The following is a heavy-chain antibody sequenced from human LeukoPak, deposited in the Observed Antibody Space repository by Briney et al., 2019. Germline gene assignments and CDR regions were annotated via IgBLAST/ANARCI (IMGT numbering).Heavy chain of an antibody. Sequence: KPSETLSLTCTVSGASISSSGYYWGWVRQPPGKGLEWIGSIYYSGSTYYIPSLRSRITISLDTSKSQFSLKLSSVTAADTAVYYCARDGGNFDIDYWGQGTLVTVSS. CDR3: ARDGGNFDIDY. D-gene: IGHD4-23*01. CDR2: IYYSGST. CDR1: GASISSSGYY. V-gene: IGHV4-39*07. J-gene: IGHJ4*02.